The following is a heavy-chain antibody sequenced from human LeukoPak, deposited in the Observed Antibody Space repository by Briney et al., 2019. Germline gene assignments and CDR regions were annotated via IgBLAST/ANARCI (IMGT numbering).Heavy chain of an antibody. Sequence: GGSLRLSCAASGFTFSSYSMNWVRQAPGKGLEWVSSISSSSSYIYYADSVKGRFTISRDNAKNSPYLQMNSLRAEDTAVYYCARDLAGAGGDYWGQGTLVTVSS. CDR3: ARDLAGAGGDY. CDR2: ISSSSSYI. D-gene: IGHD2-15*01. CDR1: GFTFSSYS. J-gene: IGHJ4*02. V-gene: IGHV3-21*01.